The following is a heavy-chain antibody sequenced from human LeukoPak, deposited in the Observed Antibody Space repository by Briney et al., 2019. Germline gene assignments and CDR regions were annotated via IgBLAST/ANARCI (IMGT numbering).Heavy chain of an antibody. J-gene: IGHJ5*02. CDR3: ARAIRGRMIVVPVDTRFDP. CDR1: GGSISSSSYY. CDR2: IYYSGST. Sequence: SETLSLTCTVSGGSISSSSYYWGWIRQPPGKGLGWIGSIYYSGSTYYNPSLKSRVTISVDTSKNQFSLKLSSVTAADTAVYCARAIRGRMIVVPVDTRFDPWGQGTLVTVSS. D-gene: IGHD3-22*01. V-gene: IGHV4-39*07.